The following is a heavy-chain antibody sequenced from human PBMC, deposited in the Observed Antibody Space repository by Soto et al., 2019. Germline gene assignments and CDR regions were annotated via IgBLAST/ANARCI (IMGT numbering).Heavy chain of an antibody. V-gene: IGHV2-5*08. J-gene: IGHJ4*02. CDR2: IYWDDDK. D-gene: IGHD3-16*02. CDR1: GGSISSYYW. CDR3: AHRDDRREFLAY. Sequence: TLSLTCTVSGGSISSYYWSWIRQPPGKALEWLALIYWDDDKRYSPSLKSRLTITKDTSKNQVVLTMTTMDPVDTATYYFAHRDDRREFLAYWGQGALVTVSS.